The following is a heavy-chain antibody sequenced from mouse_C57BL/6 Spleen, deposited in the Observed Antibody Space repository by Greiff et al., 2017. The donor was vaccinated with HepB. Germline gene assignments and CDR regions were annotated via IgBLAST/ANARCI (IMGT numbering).Heavy chain of an antibody. Sequence: QVQLLQSGAGLVQPGASVKISCKASGFAFSSYWMNWVRQGPGKGLEWIGYIYPVDGDTNYNGKVKGNSTLTEDKATSTAYLQISSLTSEDSAVYFCARWGYSKPFAYWGQGTLVTVSA. D-gene: IGHD2-5*01. CDR3: ARWGYSKPFAY. CDR2: IYPVDGDT. V-gene: IGHV1-80*01. J-gene: IGHJ3*01. CDR1: GFAFSSYW.